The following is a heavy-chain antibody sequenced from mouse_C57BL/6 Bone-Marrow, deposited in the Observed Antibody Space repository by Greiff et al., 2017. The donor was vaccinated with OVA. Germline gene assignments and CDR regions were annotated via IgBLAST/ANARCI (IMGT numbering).Heavy chain of an antibody. J-gene: IGHJ1*03. D-gene: IGHD1-1*01. CDR3: AGYYDSSLYMDV. V-gene: IGHV1-39*01. Sequence: LVESGPELVKPGASVKIFCKASCYSFPDYIMNWVKQSNGKSLEWIGVIYPNHGTTSYNQKFKGKATLTVDQSSSTAYMQLNSLTSEDSAVYYCAGYYDSSLYMDVWGTGTTVTVSS. CDR1: CYSFPDYI. CDR2: IYPNHGTT.